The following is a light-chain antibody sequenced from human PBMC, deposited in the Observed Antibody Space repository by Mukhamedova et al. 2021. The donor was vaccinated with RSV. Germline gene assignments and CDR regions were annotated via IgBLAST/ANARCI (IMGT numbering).Light chain of an antibody. Sequence: WYQRRVHGRVPMLLIHASSTLQGGVPSRFSGGGSGTDFTLTISGLLPEDVATYHCQQTYGTPLTFGQGTKLEI. CDR3: QQTYGTPLT. CDR2: ASS. J-gene: IGKJ2*01. V-gene: IGKV1-39*01.